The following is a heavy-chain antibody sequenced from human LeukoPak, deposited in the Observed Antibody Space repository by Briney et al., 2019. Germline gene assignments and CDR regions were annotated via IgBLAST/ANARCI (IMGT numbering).Heavy chain of an antibody. CDR2: IYTSGST. J-gene: IGHJ6*02. V-gene: IGHV4-4*07. D-gene: IGHD4-17*01. Sequence: SETLSLTCTVSGGSISSYYWSWIRQPAGKGLEWIGRIYTSGSTNYNPSLKSRVTMSVDTSKNQFSLRLSSVTAADTAVNYCARDRLDDYGDYRSAFFYYYYGMDVWGQGTTVTVSS. CDR1: GGSISSYY. CDR3: ARDRLDDYGDYRSAFFYYYYGMDV.